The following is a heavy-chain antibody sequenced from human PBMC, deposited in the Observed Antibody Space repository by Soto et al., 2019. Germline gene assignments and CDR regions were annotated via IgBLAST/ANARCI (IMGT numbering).Heavy chain of an antibody. J-gene: IGHJ6*02. Sequence: GGSLRRSCAASGFTFSSYEMNWVRQAPGKGLEWVSYISSSGSTIYYADSVKGRFTISRGNAKNSLYLQMNSLRAEDTAVYYCARDHKGGYYYYGMDVWGQGTTVTVSS. CDR2: ISSSGSTI. V-gene: IGHV3-48*03. CDR1: GFTFSSYE. CDR3: ARDHKGGYYYYGMDV.